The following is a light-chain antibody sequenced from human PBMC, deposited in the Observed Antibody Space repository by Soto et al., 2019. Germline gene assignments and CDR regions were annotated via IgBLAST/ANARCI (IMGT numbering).Light chain of an antibody. V-gene: IGKV3-11*01. CDR3: QQRSNWPRT. CDR2: DAS. CDR1: QSVISSY. J-gene: IGKJ1*01. Sequence: EIVLTQSPGTLSLSPGEIATLYFSASQSVISSYLAWYQQKPGQAPRLLIYDASNRATGIPARFSGSGSGTDFTLTISSLEPEDFAVYYCQQRSNWPRTFGQGTKVDI.